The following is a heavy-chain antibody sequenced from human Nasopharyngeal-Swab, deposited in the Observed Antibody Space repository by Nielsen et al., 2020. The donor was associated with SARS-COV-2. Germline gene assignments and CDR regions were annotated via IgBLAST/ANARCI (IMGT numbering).Heavy chain of an antibody. Sequence: SETLSLTCTVSGGSISSGSYYWSWIRQPAGKGLEWIGRIYTSGSTNYNPSLKSRVTISVDTSKNQFSLKLSSVTAADTAVYYCAREAVATLAVDYWGQGTLVTVSP. D-gene: IGHD5-12*01. V-gene: IGHV4-61*02. CDR3: AREAVATLAVDY. CDR1: GGSISSGSYY. J-gene: IGHJ4*02. CDR2: IYTSGST.